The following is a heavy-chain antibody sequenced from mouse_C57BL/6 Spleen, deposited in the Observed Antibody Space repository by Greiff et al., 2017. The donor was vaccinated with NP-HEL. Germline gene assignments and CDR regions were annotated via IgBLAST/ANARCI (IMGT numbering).Heavy chain of an antibody. D-gene: IGHD2-4*01. V-gene: IGHV5-4*01. CDR1: GFTFSSYA. J-gene: IGHJ2*01. CDR3: ARDQDYYDYYYFDY. CDR2: ISDGGSYT. Sequence: EVMLVESGGGLVKPGGSLKLSCAASGFTFSSYAMSWVRQTPEKRLEWVATISDGGSYTYYPDNVKGRFTISRDNAKNNLYLQMSHLKSEDTAMYYCARDQDYYDYYYFDYWGQGTTLTVSS.